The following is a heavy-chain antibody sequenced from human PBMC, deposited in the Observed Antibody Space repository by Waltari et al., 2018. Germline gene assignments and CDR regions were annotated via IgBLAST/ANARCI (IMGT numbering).Heavy chain of an antibody. J-gene: IGHJ5*02. CDR3: ARRQLGGPFDP. V-gene: IGHV1-69*12. D-gene: IGHD3-16*01. Sequence: QVPLVQSGAEVKKPGSSVQVSCKASGGTFGSYGITWVRQAPGEGLEWMGGIIPIFGTAPNYAQKFQGRLTVTADESTATVYMDLSGLRSDDTAVYYCARRQLGGPFDPWGQGTLVSVSS. CDR1: GGTFGSYG. CDR2: IIPIFGTAP.